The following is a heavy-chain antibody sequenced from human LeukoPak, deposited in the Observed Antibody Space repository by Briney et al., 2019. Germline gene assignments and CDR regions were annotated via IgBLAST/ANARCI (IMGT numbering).Heavy chain of an antibody. V-gene: IGHV4-34*01. J-gene: IGHJ6*02. CDR2: INHSGST. CDR3: ASGKFGEFGMDV. CDR1: GGSFSGYY. Sequence: PSETLSLTCAVYGGSFSGYYWSWIRQPPGKGLEWIGEINHSGSTNYNPSLKSRVTISEDTSKNQFSLKLSSVTAADTAVYYCASGKFGEFGMDVWGQGTTVTVSS. D-gene: IGHD3-10*01.